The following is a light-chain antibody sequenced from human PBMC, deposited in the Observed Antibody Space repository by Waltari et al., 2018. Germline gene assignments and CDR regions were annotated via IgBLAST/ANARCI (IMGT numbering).Light chain of an antibody. CDR2: RDD. J-gene: IGLJ3*02. V-gene: IGLV1-40*01. CDR1: SCNTGAGYD. CDR3: QSYDRDLNAVL. Sequence: QSVLTQPPSVSVAPGQSVTISCTWSSCNTGAGYDVHWYQQIPGSAPKVLIYRDDNRPSGVPGRFSGSKSGTSASLSVTGLHSEDEADYFCQSYDRDLNAVLFGGGTKLTVL.